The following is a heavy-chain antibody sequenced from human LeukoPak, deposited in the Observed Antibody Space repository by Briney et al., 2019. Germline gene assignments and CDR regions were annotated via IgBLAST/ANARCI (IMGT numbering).Heavy chain of an antibody. J-gene: IGHJ5*02. CDR1: GDSISSGDYY. D-gene: IGHD3-10*01. Sequence: SETLSLTCTVSGDSISSGDYYWSWIRQPPGKGLEWIGEINHSGSTNYNPSLKSRVTISVDTSKNQFSLKLSSVTAADTAVYYCARQLSYYYGSGSYKTLDPWGQGTLVTVSS. V-gene: IGHV4-39*01. CDR3: ARQLSYYYGSGSYKTLDP. CDR2: INHSGST.